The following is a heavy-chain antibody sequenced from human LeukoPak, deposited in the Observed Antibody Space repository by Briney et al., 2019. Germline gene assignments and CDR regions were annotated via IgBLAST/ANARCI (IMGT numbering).Heavy chain of an antibody. J-gene: IGHJ6*03. CDR2: ISSSSYI. CDR3: ARDGEGYCSSTRCYYYYYYMDV. Sequence: GGSLRLSCAASGFTFSSYSMNWVRQAPGKGLEWVSSISSSSYIYYADSVKGRFTISRDNARNSLYLQMNSLRAEDTAVYYCARDGEGYCSSTRCYYYYYYMDVWGKGTTVTVSS. CDR1: GFTFSSYS. V-gene: IGHV3-21*01. D-gene: IGHD2-2*01.